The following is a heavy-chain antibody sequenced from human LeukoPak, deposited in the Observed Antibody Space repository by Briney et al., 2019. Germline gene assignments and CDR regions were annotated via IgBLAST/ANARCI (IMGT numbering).Heavy chain of an antibody. CDR3: ARSWKYYYDSSGYFLFDY. D-gene: IGHD3-22*01. V-gene: IGHV3-21*01. CDR2: ISSSNSYI. CDR1: GFTFSSYS. Sequence: GGSLRLSCAASGFTFSSYSMNWVRQAPGKGLEWVSSISSSNSYIYYADSVKGRFTISRDNAKNSLYLQMNSLRAEDTAVYYCARSWKYYYDSSGYFLFDYWGQGTLVTVSS. J-gene: IGHJ4*02.